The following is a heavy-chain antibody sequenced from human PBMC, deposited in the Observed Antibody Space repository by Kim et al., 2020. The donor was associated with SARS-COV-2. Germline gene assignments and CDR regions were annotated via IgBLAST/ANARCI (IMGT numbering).Heavy chain of an antibody. V-gene: IGHV3-74*01. J-gene: IGHJ4*02. CDR1: GFTFSYRW. Sequence: GGSLRLSCAASGFTFSYRWLHWVRQAPGKGLVWVSRINTDGRITTYADSVKGRFTISRDNAKNTLYLEMNNLRVEDTAVYYCARVPHYDSRGYYFDYWGQGTVVSVPP. CDR3: ARVPHYDSRGYYFDY. D-gene: IGHD3-22*01. CDR2: INTDGRIT.